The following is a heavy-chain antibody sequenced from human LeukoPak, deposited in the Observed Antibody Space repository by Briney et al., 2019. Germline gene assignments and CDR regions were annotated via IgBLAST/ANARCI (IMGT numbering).Heavy chain of an antibody. CDR3: AKGRGYCTGGSSYSDY. CDR2: ISGSDGST. Sequence: GGSLRLSCTAPGFTFSNYAMSWVRQAPGKGLEWVSTISGSDGSTYYADSVKGRFTISRDNSKNTLYLQMNSLRVEDTAIYYCAKGRGYCTGGSSYSDYWGQGTLVTVSS. D-gene: IGHD2-15*01. CDR1: GFTFSNYA. V-gene: IGHV3-23*01. J-gene: IGHJ4*02.